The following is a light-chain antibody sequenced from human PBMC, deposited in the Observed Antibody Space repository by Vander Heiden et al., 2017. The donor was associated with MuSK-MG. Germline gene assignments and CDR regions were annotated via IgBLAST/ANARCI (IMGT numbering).Light chain of an antibody. CDR3: NSWDSSGSVL. CDR2: GKN. CDR1: ILRDYY. Sequence: SEPTQDSAAAVALGQTVRITCRGDILRDYYTSWYQQKPGRDAVIVIYGKNNRPSGVPDRFSGSRTGNKASLRITGAQEEDEADYYCNSWDSSGSVLFGGGTKLTVL. V-gene: IGLV3-19*01. J-gene: IGLJ3*02.